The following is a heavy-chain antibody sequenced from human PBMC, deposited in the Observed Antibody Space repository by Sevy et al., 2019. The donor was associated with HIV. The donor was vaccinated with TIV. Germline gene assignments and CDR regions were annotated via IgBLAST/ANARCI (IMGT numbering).Heavy chain of an antibody. CDR1: TFTFSSYN. CDR2: ISGSSNYI. J-gene: IGHJ4*02. D-gene: IGHD1-26*01. CDR3: ARGPPDGSYDYFDY. Sequence: GGSLRLSCAASTFTFSSYNMNWVRQAPGKGLEWVSCISGSSNYIYYAESLKGRFIISRDNAKNTLYLQMNSLRADDTAVYYCARGPPDGSYDYFDYWGQRTLVTVSS. V-gene: IGHV3-21*06.